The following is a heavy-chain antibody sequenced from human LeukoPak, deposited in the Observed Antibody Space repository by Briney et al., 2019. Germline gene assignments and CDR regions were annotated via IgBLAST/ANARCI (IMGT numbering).Heavy chain of an antibody. Sequence: GGSLRLSCAASGFTFSNYWISWVRQAPGKGLEWVANIKQDGSEKYYVDSVKGRFTISRDNAKNSLYLQMNSLRAEDTAVYYCATYYRTYYYGSGSYYNYWGQGTLVTVSS. CDR1: GFTFSNYW. CDR2: IKQDGSEK. D-gene: IGHD3-10*01. V-gene: IGHV3-7*01. J-gene: IGHJ4*02. CDR3: ATYYRTYYYGSGSYYNY.